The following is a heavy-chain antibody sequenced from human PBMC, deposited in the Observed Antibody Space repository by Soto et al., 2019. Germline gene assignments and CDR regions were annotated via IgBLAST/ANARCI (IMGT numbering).Heavy chain of an antibody. CDR2: IYYSGST. Sequence: PSEILSLTCTVSGGSISSYYWSWFRQPPGKGLEWIGYIYYSGSTNYNPSLKSRVTISVDTSKNQFSLKLSSVTAADTAVYYCARRYSSSFDYWGQGTLVTVSS. CDR3: ARRYSSSFDY. V-gene: IGHV4-59*08. J-gene: IGHJ4*02. D-gene: IGHD6-13*01. CDR1: GGSISSYY.